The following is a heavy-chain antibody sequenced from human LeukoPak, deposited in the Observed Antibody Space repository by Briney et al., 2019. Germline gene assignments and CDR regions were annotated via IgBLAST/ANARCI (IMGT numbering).Heavy chain of an antibody. Sequence: GEFLKISCKVSGYSFTSYCIGWVRQMPGKGLEWMGIIYPGDSGPTYSPSFQGQVTISVDKSINTAYLQWSSLQASDTAVYYCGMSGDRVPLQDDVFDVWGQGTMVTVST. J-gene: IGHJ3*01. CDR3: GMSGDRVPLQDDVFDV. CDR1: GYSFTSYC. V-gene: IGHV5-51*01. CDR2: IYPGDSGP. D-gene: IGHD1-26*01.